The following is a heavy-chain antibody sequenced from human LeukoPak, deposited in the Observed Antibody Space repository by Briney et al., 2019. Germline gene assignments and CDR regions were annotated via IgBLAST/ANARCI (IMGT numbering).Heavy chain of an antibody. Sequence: TPSETLSLTCAVSGGPFSGYFWSWIRQSSGKGLEGIGEIHNSGTTNYNPSLNSRVTISEDTSKNQFYLNLSSVTAADTAVYYCARRYYYNLGSFPFDFWGQGTLVTVSS. J-gene: IGHJ4*02. D-gene: IGHD3-10*01. CDR2: IHNSGTT. CDR1: GGPFSGYF. CDR3: ARRYYYNLGSFPFDF. V-gene: IGHV4-34*01.